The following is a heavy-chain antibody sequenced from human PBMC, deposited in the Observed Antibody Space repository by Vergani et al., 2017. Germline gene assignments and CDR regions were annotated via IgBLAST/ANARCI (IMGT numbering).Heavy chain of an antibody. V-gene: IGHV3-49*04. J-gene: IGHJ6*02. Sequence: EVHLVESGGGLVQPGRSLRLSCSGSGFTLGDYAMTWVRQAPGKGLEWVAFIWSKPYGGTTEYAASVKGRFTISRDDSKSIAYLQMSSLKAEDTAVYYCARGNYDILTGYYYYYGMDVWGQGTTVTVSS. D-gene: IGHD3-9*01. CDR1: GFTLGDYA. CDR2: IWSKPYGGTT. CDR3: ARGNYDILTGYYYYYGMDV.